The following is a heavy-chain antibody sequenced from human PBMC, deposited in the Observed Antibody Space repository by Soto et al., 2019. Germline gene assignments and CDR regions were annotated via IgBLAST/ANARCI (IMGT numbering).Heavy chain of an antibody. J-gene: IGHJ4*02. D-gene: IGHD3-3*01. CDR3: ARGGPLDTIFGVVIETNFDY. CDR1: GGSISSYY. V-gene: IGHV4-59*01. Sequence: SETLSLTCTVSGGSISSYYWSWIRQPPGKGLEWIGYIYYSGSTNYNPSLKSRVTISVDTSKNQFSLKLSSVTAADTAVYYCARGGPLDTIFGVVIETNFDYWGQGTLVTVSS. CDR2: IYYSGST.